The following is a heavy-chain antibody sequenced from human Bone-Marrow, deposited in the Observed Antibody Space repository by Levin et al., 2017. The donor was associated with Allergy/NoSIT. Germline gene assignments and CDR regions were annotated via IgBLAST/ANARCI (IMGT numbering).Heavy chain of an antibody. V-gene: IGHV4-4*07. CDR3: ARDYSIFGVVTDYNWFDP. Sequence: PSETLSLTCTVSGVSISSHYWSWIRQPAGKGLEWIGRMYPSGSTNYNPSLKSRLTMSVDTSKNQFSLKLTSVTAADTAVYYCARDYSIFGVVTDYNWFDPWGQGTLVTVSS. D-gene: IGHD3-3*01. J-gene: IGHJ5*02. CDR2: MYPSGST. CDR1: GVSISSHY.